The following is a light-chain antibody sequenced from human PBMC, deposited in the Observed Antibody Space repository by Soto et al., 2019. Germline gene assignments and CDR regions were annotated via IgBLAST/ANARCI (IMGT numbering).Light chain of an antibody. V-gene: IGKV3-20*01. CDR1: QSVSTSN. CDR3: QQYNNWPV. J-gene: IGKJ1*01. CDR2: GAS. Sequence: IVLTQSPGTLSSSPGEIATLSCRASQSVSTSNLAWYQQKPGQAPRLLIYGASSRATGIPDRFSGSGSGTDFTLTISRLEPEDFAVYYCQQYNNWPVFGQGTKVDI.